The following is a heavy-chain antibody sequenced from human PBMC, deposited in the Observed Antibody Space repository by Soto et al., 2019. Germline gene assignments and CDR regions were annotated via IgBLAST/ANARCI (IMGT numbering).Heavy chain of an antibody. Sequence: GGSLRLSCAASGFTFSGYSMNWVRQAPGKGLEWVSYISSSSSTIYYADSVKGRFPISRDNAKNSLYLQMNSLRDEDTAVYYCARDRMVATYYYYYGMDVWGQGTTVTVSS. J-gene: IGHJ6*02. V-gene: IGHV3-48*02. D-gene: IGHD5-12*01. CDR1: GFTFSGYS. CDR2: ISSSSSTI. CDR3: ARDRMVATYYYYYGMDV.